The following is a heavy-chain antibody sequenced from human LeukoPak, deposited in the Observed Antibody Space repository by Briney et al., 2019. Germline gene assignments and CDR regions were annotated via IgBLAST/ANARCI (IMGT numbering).Heavy chain of an antibody. CDR1: GFTFSSYG. CDR2: ISYDGSNK. CDR3: ATSSDVKHFDY. J-gene: IGHJ4*02. V-gene: IGHV3-30*03. Sequence: PGGSLRLSCAASGFTFSSYGMHWVRQAPGKGLEWVAVISYDGSNKYYADSVKGRFTISRDNSKNTLYLQMNSLRAEDTAVYYCATSSDVKHFDYWGQGTLVTVSS. D-gene: IGHD2/OR15-2a*01.